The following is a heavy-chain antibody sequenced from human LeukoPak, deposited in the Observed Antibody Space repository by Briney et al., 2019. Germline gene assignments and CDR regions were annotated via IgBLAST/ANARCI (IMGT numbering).Heavy chain of an antibody. CDR1: GYTFTSYD. CDR2: MNPNSGNT. V-gene: IGHV1-8*01. CDR3: ARGGRYPRRDFDY. D-gene: IGHD1-14*01. Sequence: ASVKVSCKASGYTFTSYDINWVRQAPGQGLEWMGWMNPNSGNTGYEQKFQGRVTMTRHTSISTAYMELSSLRSEDTAVYYCARGGRYPRRDFDYWGQGTLVTVSS. J-gene: IGHJ4*02.